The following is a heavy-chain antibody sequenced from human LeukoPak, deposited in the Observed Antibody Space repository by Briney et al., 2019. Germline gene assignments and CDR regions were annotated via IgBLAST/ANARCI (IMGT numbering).Heavy chain of an antibody. V-gene: IGHV3-23*01. CDR3: ARDRDGYNVPFDY. CDR2: ISGSGGST. D-gene: IGHD5-24*01. CDR1: GFTFSSYA. J-gene: IGHJ4*02. Sequence: PGGSLRLSCVASGFTFSSYAMSWVRQTPGKGLEWVSAISGSGGSTYYADSVKGRFTISRDNSKNTLFLQMNSLRAEDTAVYYCARDRDGYNVPFDYWGQGTLVTVSS.